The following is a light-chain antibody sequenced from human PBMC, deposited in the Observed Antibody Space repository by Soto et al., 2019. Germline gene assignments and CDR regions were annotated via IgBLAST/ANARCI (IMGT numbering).Light chain of an antibody. CDR2: GSS. CDR3: QQYGSSPSYT. CDR1: QSVSNNY. J-gene: IGKJ2*01. V-gene: IGKV3-20*01. Sequence: EVGLTQSPGTLSLSPGERATLSCRASQSVSNNYLAWYQQKPGQSPKLLIFGSSDRATGIPDRFSGSGSGTDFSLTISSLEAEDFAVYYCQQYGSSPSYTFGQGTKLEIK.